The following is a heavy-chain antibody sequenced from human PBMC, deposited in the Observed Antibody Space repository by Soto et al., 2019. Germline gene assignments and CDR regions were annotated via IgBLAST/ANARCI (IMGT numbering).Heavy chain of an antibody. J-gene: IGHJ5*02. CDR1: GYTFTSYG. CDR2: ISAYNGNI. D-gene: IGHD3-10*01. Sequence: ASVKVSCKASGYTFTSYGISWVRQAPGQGLEWMGWISAYNGNINYAQKLQGRVTMTTDTSTSTAYMELRSLRSDDTAVYYCARPRFTMVRGVNGNWFDPWGQGTLVTVSS. V-gene: IGHV1-18*01. CDR3: ARPRFTMVRGVNGNWFDP.